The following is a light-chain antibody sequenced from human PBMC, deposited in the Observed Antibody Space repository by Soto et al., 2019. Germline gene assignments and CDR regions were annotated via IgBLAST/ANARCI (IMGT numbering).Light chain of an antibody. CDR1: QSISSW. J-gene: IGKJ1*01. V-gene: IGKV1-5*03. Sequence: DIQMTQSPSTLSASIGDRVTIRFRASQSISSWLAWYQQKPGKAPKLLIYKASSLESGVPSRFSGSGSGTEFTLTISSLQPDDFATYYCQQYNSSRAFGQGTKVDIK. CDR3: QQYNSSRA. CDR2: KAS.